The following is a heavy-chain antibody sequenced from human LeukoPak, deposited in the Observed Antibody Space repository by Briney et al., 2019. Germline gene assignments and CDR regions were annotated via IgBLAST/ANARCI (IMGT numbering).Heavy chain of an antibody. CDR1: GGSISSYY. J-gene: IGHJ3*02. D-gene: IGHD5-18*01. V-gene: IGHV4-59*01. CDR2: IYYSGYT. CDR3: ARSGYSYGADAVDI. Sequence: SETLSLTCTVSGGSISSYYWSWIRQPPGKGLEWIGDIYYSGYTDYNPSLKSRVTISVDTSKKQFSLKLSSVTAADTAVYYCARSGYSYGADAVDIWGQGTMVTVSS.